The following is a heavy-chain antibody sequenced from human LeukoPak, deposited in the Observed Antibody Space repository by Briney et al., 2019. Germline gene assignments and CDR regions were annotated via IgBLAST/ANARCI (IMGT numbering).Heavy chain of an antibody. CDR1: GFTFSDYY. V-gene: IGHV3-11*04. D-gene: IGHD3-22*01. Sequence: PGGSLRLSCAASGFTFSDYYMSWIRQAPGKGLEWVSYISSSGSTIYYADSEKGRFTISRDNAKNSLYLQMNSLRAEDTAVYYCAILPMSSGYLALPDDYWGQGTLVTVSS. CDR2: ISSSGSTI. CDR3: AILPMSSGYLALPDDY. J-gene: IGHJ4*02.